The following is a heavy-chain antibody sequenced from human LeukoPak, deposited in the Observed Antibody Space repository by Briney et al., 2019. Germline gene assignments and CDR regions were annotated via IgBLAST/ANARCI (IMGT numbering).Heavy chain of an antibody. V-gene: IGHV3-74*01. CDR3: ASEYSSSSGHF. CDR1: GFTFRYYW. J-gene: IGHJ4*02. CDR2: INSDGSTT. Sequence: GRSLRLSCAASGFTFRYYWMHWVRQAPGKGLVSVSRINSDGSTTSYADSVKGRLTISRDNAKNTLYLQMNSLRAEDTAVYYCASEYSSSSGHFWGQGTLVIVSS. D-gene: IGHD6-6*01.